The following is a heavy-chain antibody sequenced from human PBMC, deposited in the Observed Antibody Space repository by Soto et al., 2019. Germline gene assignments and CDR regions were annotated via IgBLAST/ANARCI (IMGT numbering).Heavy chain of an antibody. CDR1: GGYISSSSYY. CDR2: IYYSGST. J-gene: IGHJ4*02. V-gene: IGHV4-39*01. Sequence: QLQLQESGPGLVKPSETLSLTCTVSGGYISSSSYYWGWIRQPPGKGLEWIGTIYYSGSTYYNPSFKSRVTISVDTSKNQFSLKLSSVTAADTAVYYCARPSSGSYYSPFDYWGLGTLVTVSS. CDR3: ARPSSGSYYSPFDY. D-gene: IGHD1-26*01.